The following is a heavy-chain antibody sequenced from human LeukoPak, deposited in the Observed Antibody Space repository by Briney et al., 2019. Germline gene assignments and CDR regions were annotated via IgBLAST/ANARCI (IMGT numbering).Heavy chain of an antibody. J-gene: IGHJ5*02. CDR3: AKDRVWNADGFGNWFDP. CDR2: ISGSGGST. Sequence: GGSLRLSCAASGFTFSSYAMSWVRQAPGKGLEWVSAISGSGGSTYYADSVKGRFTISRDNSKNTLYLQMNSLRAEDTAVYYCAKDRVWNADGFGNWFDPWGQGTLVTVSS. V-gene: IGHV3-23*01. D-gene: IGHD1-1*01. CDR1: GFTFSSYA.